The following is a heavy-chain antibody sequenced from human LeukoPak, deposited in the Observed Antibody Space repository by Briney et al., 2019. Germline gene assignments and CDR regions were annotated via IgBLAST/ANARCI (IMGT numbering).Heavy chain of an antibody. CDR2: TYYTPKWYN. Sequence: SQTLSLICVIFGDSVSSNMAAWNWIRQSPSRGLECLGWTYYTPKWYNHYEVSVKTRIAINPDTSKNQFSLQLNSVTPEDTAVYYCARETYCSGGSCPTGPGVWGQGTLVTVSS. CDR3: ARETYCSGGSCPTGPGV. D-gene: IGHD2-15*01. V-gene: IGHV6-1*01. CDR1: GDSVSSNMAA. J-gene: IGHJ4*02.